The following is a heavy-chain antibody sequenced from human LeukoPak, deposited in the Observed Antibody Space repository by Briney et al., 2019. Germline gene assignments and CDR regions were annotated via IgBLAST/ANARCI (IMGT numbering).Heavy chain of an antibody. V-gene: IGHV3-66*01. J-gene: IGHJ4*02. D-gene: IGHD2-21*02. CDR3: AKDGPVVVTGILDY. CDR1: GFTVSSSY. CDR2: IYSGGST. Sequence: GGSLRLSCAASGFTVSSSYMSWVRQAPGKGLEWVSVIYSGGSTYYADSVKGRFTISRDNSKNTLYLQMNSLRPEDTAIYYCAKDGPVVVTGILDYWGQGTLVTVSS.